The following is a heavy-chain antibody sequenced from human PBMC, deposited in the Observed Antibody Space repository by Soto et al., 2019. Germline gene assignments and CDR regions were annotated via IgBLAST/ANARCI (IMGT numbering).Heavy chain of an antibody. J-gene: IGHJ6*02. CDR2: IYPGDSDT. CDR1: GYSFTSYW. D-gene: IGHD3-3*01. V-gene: IGHV5-51*01. Sequence: PGESLKISCKGSGYSFTSYWIGWVRQMPGKGLEWMGIIYPGDSDTRYSPSFQGQVTISADKSISTAYLQWSSLKASDTAMYYCARHTSGEYYDFWSGYSKDGMDVWGQGTTVTVSS. CDR3: ARHTSGEYYDFWSGYSKDGMDV.